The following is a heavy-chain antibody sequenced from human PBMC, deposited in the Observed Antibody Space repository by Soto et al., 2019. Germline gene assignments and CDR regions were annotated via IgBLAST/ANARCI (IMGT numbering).Heavy chain of an antibody. J-gene: IGHJ6*02. CDR1: GYTFTIYY. D-gene: IGHD3-10*01. CDR3: ARSGGLWFGELSTNYYYYGMDV. V-gene: IGHV1-46*01. Sequence: GASVKVSCKASGYTFTIYYMHCVLQSPVQWRDWMGIINPSGGSTSYAQKFQGRVTMTRDTSTSTVYMELSSLRSEDTAVYYCARSGGLWFGELSTNYYYYGMDVWGQGTTVTVSS. CDR2: INPSGGST.